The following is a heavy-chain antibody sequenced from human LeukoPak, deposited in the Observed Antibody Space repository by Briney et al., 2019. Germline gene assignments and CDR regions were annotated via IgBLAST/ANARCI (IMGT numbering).Heavy chain of an antibody. CDR1: GVSISGYY. V-gene: IGHV4-4*07. D-gene: IGHD2/OR15-2a*01. Sequence: PSETLSLTCTVSGVSISGYYWSWIRQSAGKGLEWIGRIYITRGTNYNPSLRSRVIMSVDTSKNQFSLQLNSVTAADTAVYYCARGRGGRLSASNWFDTWGQGILVTVSS. CDR3: ARGRGGRLSASNWFDT. CDR2: IYITRGT. J-gene: IGHJ5*02.